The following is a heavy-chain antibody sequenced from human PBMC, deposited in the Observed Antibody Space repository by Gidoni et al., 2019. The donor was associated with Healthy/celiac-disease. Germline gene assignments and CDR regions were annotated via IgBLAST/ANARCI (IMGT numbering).Heavy chain of an antibody. Sequence: QVQLVESGGGVVQPGRSLRLSCAAPGFTFSSYGMHWVRQAPGKGLEWVAVISYDGSNKYYADSVKGRFTISRDNSKNTLYLQMNSLRAEDTAVYYCAKWGSGGAGWGQGTLVTVSS. D-gene: IGHD2-15*01. J-gene: IGHJ4*02. CDR1: GFTFSSYG. V-gene: IGHV3-30*18. CDR3: AKWGSGGAG. CDR2: ISYDGSNK.